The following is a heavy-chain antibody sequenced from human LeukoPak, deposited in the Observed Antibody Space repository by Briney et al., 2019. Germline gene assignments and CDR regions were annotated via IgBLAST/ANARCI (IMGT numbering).Heavy chain of an antibody. CDR1: GFIFSSYA. J-gene: IGHJ4*02. D-gene: IGHD3-3*01. V-gene: IGHV3-23*01. CDR2: ISGSGGST. Sequence: GASLRLSCAASGFIFSSYAMSWVRQAPGKGLEWVSAISGSGGSTYYADSVKGRFTISRDNSKNTLYLQMNSLRAEDTAVYYCAKGYRFLEWLQDYWGQGTLVTVSS. CDR3: AKGYRFLEWLQDY.